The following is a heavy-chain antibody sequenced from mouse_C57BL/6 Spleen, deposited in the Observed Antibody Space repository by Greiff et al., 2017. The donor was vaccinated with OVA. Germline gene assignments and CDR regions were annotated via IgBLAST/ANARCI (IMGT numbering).Heavy chain of an antibody. CDR2: INPSNGGT. V-gene: IGHV1-53*01. Sequence: QVQLQQPGTELVKPGASVKLSCKASGYTFTSYWMHWVKQRPGQGLKWIGNINPSNGGTNYNEKFKSKATLTVDKSSSTAYMQLSSLTSEDSAVYYCARPPLMYYAMDYWGQGTSVTVSS. D-gene: IGHD2-3*01. J-gene: IGHJ4*01. CDR3: ARPPLMYYAMDY. CDR1: GYTFTSYW.